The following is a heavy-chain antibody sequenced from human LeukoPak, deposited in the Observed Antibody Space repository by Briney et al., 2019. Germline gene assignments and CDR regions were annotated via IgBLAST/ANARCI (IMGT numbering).Heavy chain of an antibody. J-gene: IGHJ6*03. V-gene: IGHV4-59*01. CDR2: IYYSGST. Sequence: SETLSLTCTVSGGSISSYYWSWIRQPPGKGLEWIGDIYYSGSTNYKSSLKSRVTISVDTSKNQFSLKLSSVTAADTAVYYCARTTEGGYTYDYFYYYYMDVWGKGTTVTISS. D-gene: IGHD5-18*01. CDR1: GGSISSYY. CDR3: ARTTEGGYTYDYFYYYYMDV.